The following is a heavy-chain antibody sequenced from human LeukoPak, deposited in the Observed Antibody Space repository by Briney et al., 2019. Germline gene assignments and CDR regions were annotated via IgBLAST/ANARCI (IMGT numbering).Heavy chain of an antibody. Sequence: PSGTLSLTCAVSGGSISSSSYYWGWIRQPAGKGLEWIANIYYSGSTYLNPSLESRVTISIATSKNQFSLKLTSATAADTAVYYCARLVPPGWFDRWGQGTLVTVSS. CDR3: ARLVPPGWFDR. V-gene: IGHV4-39*01. CDR1: GGSISSSSYY. CDR2: IYYSGST. J-gene: IGHJ5*02.